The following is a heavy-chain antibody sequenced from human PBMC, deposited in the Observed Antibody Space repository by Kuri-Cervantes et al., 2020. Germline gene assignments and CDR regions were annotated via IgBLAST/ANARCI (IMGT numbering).Heavy chain of an antibody. CDR2: IYYSGST. V-gene: IGHV4-31*03. Sequence: SETLSLTCTVSGGSISSGGYYWSWIRQHPGKGLEWIGYIYYSGSTYYNPSLKSRVTISVDTSKNQFSLKLSSVTAADTAVYYCARGSGSYFEIHPRYYYFDYWGQGTLVTVSS. D-gene: IGHD1-26*01. J-gene: IGHJ4*02. CDR1: GGSISSGGYY. CDR3: ARGSGSYFEIHPRYYYFDY.